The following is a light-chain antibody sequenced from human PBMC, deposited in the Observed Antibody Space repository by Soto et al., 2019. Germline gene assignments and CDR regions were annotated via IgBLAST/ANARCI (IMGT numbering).Light chain of an antibody. Sequence: EIVLTQSPGTLSLSPGERATLSCRASQSVSSSYLAWYQQKPGQAPRLLIYGTSSRATGIPDRFSGSGFGTDFTLTISRLEPEDFAVYFCQDYGGSPLVTFGQGTRLEIK. CDR1: QSVSSSY. CDR2: GTS. J-gene: IGKJ5*01. CDR3: QDYGGSPLVT. V-gene: IGKV3-20*01.